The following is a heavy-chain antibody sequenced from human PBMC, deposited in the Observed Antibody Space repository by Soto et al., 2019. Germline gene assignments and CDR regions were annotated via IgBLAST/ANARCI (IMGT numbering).Heavy chain of an antibody. Sequence: ASVKVSCKASGYTFTSYDINWVRQATGQGLEWMGWMNPNSGNTGYAQKFQGRVTMTRNTSISTAYMELSSLRSEDTAVYYCARGFVCSSTSCSSMYFDYWGQGTLVTVSS. J-gene: IGHJ4*02. CDR1: GYTFTSYD. D-gene: IGHD2-2*01. CDR3: ARGFVCSSTSCSSMYFDY. V-gene: IGHV1-8*01. CDR2: MNPNSGNT.